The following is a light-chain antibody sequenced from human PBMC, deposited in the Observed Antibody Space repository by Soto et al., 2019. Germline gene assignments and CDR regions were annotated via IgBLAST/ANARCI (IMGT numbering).Light chain of an antibody. Sequence: QSALTQPASVSGSPGQSITISCTGTSSDVGGYDFVSWYQQYPGKAPKLMIYDVTNRPSGVSSRFSGSKSGNTASLTISGLQAEDEADYYCSSYKINRDVLFGGGTKLTVL. CDR1: SSDVGGYDF. J-gene: IGLJ2*01. CDR3: SSYKINRDVL. CDR2: DVT. V-gene: IGLV2-14*03.